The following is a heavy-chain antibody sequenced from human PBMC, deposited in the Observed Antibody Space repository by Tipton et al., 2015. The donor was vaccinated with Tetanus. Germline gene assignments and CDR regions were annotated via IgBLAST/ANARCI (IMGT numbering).Heavy chain of an antibody. V-gene: IGHV3-74*01. CDR3: ARVRAYESGSFYSPFDS. D-gene: IGHD3-10*01. J-gene: IGHJ4*02. Sequence: SLRLSCAASGFTFSSYWMHWVRQTPGKGLVWVSRINSDGSSTRYADSENGRFTISRDNAKNTLYLQMNSLRAEDTAVYYCARVRAYESGSFYSPFDSWGQGTLVTVSS. CDR2: INSDGSST. CDR1: GFTFSSYW.